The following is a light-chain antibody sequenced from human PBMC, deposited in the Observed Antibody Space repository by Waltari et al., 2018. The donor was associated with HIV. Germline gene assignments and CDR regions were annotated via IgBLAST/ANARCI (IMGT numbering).Light chain of an antibody. J-gene: IGLJ3*02. CDR3: QSVDTSGTWV. V-gene: IGLV3-25*03. CDR1: ALSNQY. Sequence: SYELTQPPSVSVSPGQTARITCFGDALSNQYAYWYQQTSGQAPILVIFKDSERPSGIPELCSGSSSGTTVTLTISGVQAEDEADYYCQSVDTSGTWVFGGGTKLTVL. CDR2: KDS.